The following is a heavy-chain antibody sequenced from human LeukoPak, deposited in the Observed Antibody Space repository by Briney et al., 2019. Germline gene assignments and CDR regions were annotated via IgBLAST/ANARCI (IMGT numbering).Heavy chain of an antibody. J-gene: IGHJ4*02. Sequence: QTGGSLRLSCAASGFTFSSYGMHWVRQAPGKGLEWVAFIRYDGSNKYYADSVEGRFTISRDNSKNTLYLQMNSLRAEDTAVFYCARVIVVTATPYYFDYWGQGTLVTVSS. CDR3: ARVIVVTATPYYFDY. CDR1: GFTFSSYG. D-gene: IGHD2-21*02. V-gene: IGHV3-30*02. CDR2: IRYDGSNK.